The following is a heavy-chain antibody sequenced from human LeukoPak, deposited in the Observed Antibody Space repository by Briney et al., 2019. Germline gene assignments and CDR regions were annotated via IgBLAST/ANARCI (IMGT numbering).Heavy chain of an antibody. CDR2: IYYSGST. CDR3: ARVAHGLHDY. V-gene: IGHV4-31*03. J-gene: IGHJ4*02. D-gene: IGHD2-15*01. Sequence: SQTLSPTCTVSGGSISSGGYYWSWIRQHPGKGLEWIGYIYYSGSTYYNPSLKSRVTISVDTSKNQFSLKLSSVTAADTAVYYCARVAHGLHDYWGQGTLVTVSS. CDR1: GGSISSGGYY.